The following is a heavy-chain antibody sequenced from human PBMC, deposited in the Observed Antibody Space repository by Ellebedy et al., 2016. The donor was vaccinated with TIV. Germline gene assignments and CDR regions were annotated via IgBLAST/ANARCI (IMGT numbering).Heavy chain of an antibody. J-gene: IGHJ4*02. V-gene: IGHV1-18*01. CDR1: GYTFTSYG. D-gene: IGHD3-9*01. Sequence: AASVKVSCKASGYTFTSYGISWVRQAPGQGLEWMGWISSYNGNTNYAQKLQGRVTMTKDTSTSTAYMELRSLRSDDTAVYYCARDSTGRFDYWGQGALVTVSS. CDR3: ARDSTGRFDY. CDR2: ISSYNGNT.